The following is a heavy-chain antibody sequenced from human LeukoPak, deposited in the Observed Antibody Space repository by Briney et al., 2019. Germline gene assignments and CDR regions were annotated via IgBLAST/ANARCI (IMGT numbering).Heavy chain of an antibody. D-gene: IGHD5-18*01. CDR3: AKGAAMASFDY. CDR2: VSSSGSTI. V-gene: IGHV3-11*01. CDR1: GFTFSDYY. Sequence: GGSLRLSCAASGFTFSDYYMNWIRRAPGKGLECVSYVSSSGSTIYYADSVKGRFTISRDNAKNSLYLQMNSLRAEDTAVYYCAKGAAMASFDYWGQGTLVTVSS. J-gene: IGHJ4*02.